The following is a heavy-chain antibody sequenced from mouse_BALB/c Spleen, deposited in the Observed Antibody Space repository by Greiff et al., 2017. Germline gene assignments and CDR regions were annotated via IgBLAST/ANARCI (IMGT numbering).Heavy chain of an antibody. V-gene: IGHV1-7*01. CDR1: GYTFTSYW. D-gene: IGHD2-12*01. J-gene: IGHJ2*01. CDR3: AMAQLAYFDY. Sequence: QVQLQQSGAELAKPGASVKMSCKASGYTFTSYWMHWVKQRPGQGLEWIGYINPSTGYTEYNQKFKDKATLTADKSSSTAYMQLSSLTSEDSAVYYCAMAQLAYFDYWGQGTTLTVSS. CDR2: INPSTGYT.